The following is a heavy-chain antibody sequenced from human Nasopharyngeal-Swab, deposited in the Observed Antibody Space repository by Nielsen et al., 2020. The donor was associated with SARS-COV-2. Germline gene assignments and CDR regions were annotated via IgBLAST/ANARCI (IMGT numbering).Heavy chain of an antibody. CDR2: ISGSGGST. D-gene: IGHD2-2*01. J-gene: IGHJ4*02. V-gene: IGHV3-23*01. CDR1: GFTFSSYA. Sequence: GESLKISCAASGFTFSSYATSWVRQAPGKGLEWVSAISGSGGSTYYADSVKGRFTISRDNSKNTLYLQMNSLRAEDTAVYYCAKEVDYCSSTSCHEPYFDYWGQGTLVTVSS. CDR3: AKEVDYCSSTSCHEPYFDY.